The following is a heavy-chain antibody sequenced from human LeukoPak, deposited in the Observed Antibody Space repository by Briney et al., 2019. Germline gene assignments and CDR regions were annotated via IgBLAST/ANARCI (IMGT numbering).Heavy chain of an antibody. CDR1: GYTFTSYY. CDR3: ARDRVVVTAIGYYYYYYGMDV. D-gene: IGHD2-21*02. V-gene: IGHV1-46*01. Sequence: GASVTVSFTASGYTFTSYYMHWVRQPPGQGLEWVGIINPSGGSTSYAQKFQGRVTMTRDTSTSTVYMELSSLRSEDTAVYYCARDRVVVTAIGYYYYYYGMDVWGQGTTVTGSS. J-gene: IGHJ6*02. CDR2: INPSGGST.